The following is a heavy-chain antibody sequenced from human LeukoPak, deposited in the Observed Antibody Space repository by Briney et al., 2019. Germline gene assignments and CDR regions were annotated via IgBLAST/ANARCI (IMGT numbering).Heavy chain of an antibody. Sequence: AASVKVSCKGSGYTLTDDYMHWVRQAPGQGLEWMGRINPNSGGTNYAQKFQGRVTMTRDTSISTVYMELSRLRSDDTAVYYCARVGYYESSGYYEYWGQGTLVTISS. D-gene: IGHD3-22*01. CDR1: GYTLTDDY. CDR3: ARVGYYESSGYYEY. V-gene: IGHV1-2*06. CDR2: INPNSGGT. J-gene: IGHJ4*02.